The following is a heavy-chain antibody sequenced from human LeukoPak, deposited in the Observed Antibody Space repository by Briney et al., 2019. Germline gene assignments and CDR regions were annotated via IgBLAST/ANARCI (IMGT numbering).Heavy chain of an antibody. CDR2: IYPGDSDT. CDR3: ARQRAYSSSRAYYFDY. D-gene: IGHD6-6*01. V-gene: IGHV5-51*01. Sequence: GESLKISCKGSGYNFASYWIAWVRQMPGKGLEWMGIIYPGDSDTRYSPSFQGQVTISADKSISSAYLQWSSLKASDTAMYYCARQRAYSSSRAYYFDYWGQGTLVIVSS. CDR1: GYNFASYW. J-gene: IGHJ4*02.